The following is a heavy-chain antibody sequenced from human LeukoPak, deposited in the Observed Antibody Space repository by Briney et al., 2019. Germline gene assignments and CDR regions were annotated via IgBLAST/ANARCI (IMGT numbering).Heavy chain of an antibody. CDR3: AKDHGMITFGGVIVPEYYFDY. CDR1: GFTFSSYA. Sequence: GGSLRLSCAASGFTFSSYAMSWVRQAPGKGLEWVSAISGSGGSTYYADSVKGRFTISRDNSKNTLYLQMNSLRAEDTAVYYCAKDHGMITFGGVIVPEYYFDYWGRGTLVTVSS. CDR2: ISGSGGST. J-gene: IGHJ4*02. V-gene: IGHV3-23*01. D-gene: IGHD3-16*02.